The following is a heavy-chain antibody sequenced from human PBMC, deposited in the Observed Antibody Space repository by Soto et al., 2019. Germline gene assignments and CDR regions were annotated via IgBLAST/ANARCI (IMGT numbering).Heavy chain of an antibody. V-gene: IGHV4-31*03. CDR1: GGSISSGGYY. CDR2: IYYSGST. J-gene: IGHJ6*03. CDR3: ARVLCSGGSCYSGYYYMDV. Sequence: QVQLQESGPGLVKPSQTLSLTCTVSGGSISSGGYYWSWIRQHPGKGLEWIGYIYYSGSTYYNSSLKSRVTISVDTSKNQFSLKLSSVTAADTAVYYCARVLCSGGSCYSGYYYMDVWGKGTTVTVSS. D-gene: IGHD2-15*01.